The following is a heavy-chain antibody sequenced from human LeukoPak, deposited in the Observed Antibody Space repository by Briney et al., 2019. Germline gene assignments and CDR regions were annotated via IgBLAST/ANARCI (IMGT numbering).Heavy chain of an antibody. CDR2: INHSGST. CDR3: ARDRNSGWSTPFDP. J-gene: IGHJ5*02. D-gene: IGHD6-19*01. CDR1: GGSFSGYY. Sequence: PSETLSLTCAVYGGSFSGYYWSWIRQPPGKGLEWIGEINHSGSTNYNPSLKSRVTISVDTSKNQFSLKLSSVTAADTAMYYCARDRNSGWSTPFDPWGQGTLVTVSS. V-gene: IGHV4-34*01.